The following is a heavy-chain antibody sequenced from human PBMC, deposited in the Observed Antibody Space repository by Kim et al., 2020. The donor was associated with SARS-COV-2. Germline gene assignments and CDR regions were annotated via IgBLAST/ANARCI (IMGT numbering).Heavy chain of an antibody. J-gene: IGHJ4*02. CDR3: ARVTYKWIVNGEGSKICPFDH. D-gene: IGHD1-20*01. CDR2: ISSSSSTI. V-gene: IGHV3-48*02. Sequence: GGSLRLSCAASGFTFSSYSMNWVRQAPGKGLEWVSYISSSSSTIYYADSVKGRFTISRDNAKNSLYLQMNSLRDEDTAVYYCARVTYKWIVNGEGSKICPFDHWGPGTLVTLS. CDR1: GFTFSSYS.